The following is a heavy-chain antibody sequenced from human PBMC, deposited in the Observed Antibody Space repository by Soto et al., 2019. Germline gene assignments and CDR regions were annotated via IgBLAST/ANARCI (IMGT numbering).Heavy chain of an antibody. CDR3: AKEGGSIGVLFCRKFDS. J-gene: IGHJ4*02. Sequence: PGGSLRLSCAASGFTFSTYAMSWVRQAPGKGLEWVSGISGGGGTTHYAESVKGRFIISRDNSKSTVYLQMNSLRADDTDVYYCAKEGGSIGVLFCRKFDSWRQGTQFTVS. V-gene: IGHV3-23*01. CDR2: ISGGGGTT. CDR1: GFTFSTYA. D-gene: IGHD3-16*01.